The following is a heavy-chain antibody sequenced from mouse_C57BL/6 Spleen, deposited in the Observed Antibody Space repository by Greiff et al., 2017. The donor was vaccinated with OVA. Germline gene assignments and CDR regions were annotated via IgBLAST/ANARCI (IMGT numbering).Heavy chain of an antibody. CDR1: GYTFTSYG. J-gene: IGHJ4*01. D-gene: IGHD3-1*01. V-gene: IGHV1-81*01. CDR3: ARGTAQATSYAMDY. Sequence: QVQLQQSGAELARPGASVKLSCKASGYTFTSYGISWVKQRTGQGLEWIGEIYPRSGNTYYNEKFKGKATLTADKSSSTAYMVLRSLTSEDSAVYFCARGTAQATSYAMDYWGQGTSVTVSS. CDR2: IYPRSGNT.